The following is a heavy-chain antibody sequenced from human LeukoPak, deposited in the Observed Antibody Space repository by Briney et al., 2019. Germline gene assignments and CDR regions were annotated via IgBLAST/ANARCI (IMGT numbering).Heavy chain of an antibody. V-gene: IGHV4-59*01. CDR1: GGSISGYQ. D-gene: IGHD6-13*01. J-gene: IGHJ4*02. CDR3: ARDQGAFYSRSWLDY. CDR2: IYHSGST. Sequence: KSSETLSLTCTVSGGSISGYQWSWIRQPPGKGLEWIGYIYHSGSTNYNPSLKSRVTIPVDTSKNQFSLRLTSVTAADTAVYYCARDQGAFYSRSWLDYWGQGTLVTVSS.